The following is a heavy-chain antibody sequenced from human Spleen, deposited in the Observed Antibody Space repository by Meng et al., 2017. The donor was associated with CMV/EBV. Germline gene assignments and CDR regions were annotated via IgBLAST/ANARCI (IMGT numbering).Heavy chain of an antibody. CDR2: IYPADSDT. D-gene: IGHD7-27*01. Sequence: KVSCKGSGYSFTSYWIGWVRQMPGKGLEWMGVIYPADSDTKYSPSFQGRVTISADKSISTAYLQWSSLKASDTAMYYCARPNWGGAFDIWGQGTMVTVSS. J-gene: IGHJ3*02. CDR3: ARPNWGGAFDI. CDR1: GYSFTSYW. V-gene: IGHV5-51*01.